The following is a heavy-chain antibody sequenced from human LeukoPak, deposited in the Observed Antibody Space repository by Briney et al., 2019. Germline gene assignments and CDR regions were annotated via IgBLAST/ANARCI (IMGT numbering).Heavy chain of an antibody. V-gene: IGHV1-69*04. CDR2: IIPILGIA. CDR3: ARETEVAGTYFNY. Sequence: SVKVSCKASGGTFSSYTISWVRQAPGQGLEWMGRIIPILGIANYAQKFQGRVTITADKSTSTAYMELSSLRSEDTAVYYCARETEVAGTYFNYWGQGTLVTVSS. J-gene: IGHJ4*02. CDR1: GGTFSSYT. D-gene: IGHD6-19*01.